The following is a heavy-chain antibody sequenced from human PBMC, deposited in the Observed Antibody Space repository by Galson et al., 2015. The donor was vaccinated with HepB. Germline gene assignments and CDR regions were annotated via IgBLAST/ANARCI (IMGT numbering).Heavy chain of an antibody. Sequence: SLRLSCAASGFTFSDYCMKWVRQAPGKGLEWVGRVIHKARRYTTDYVASVEGRFTISRDDSKNSLYLQMDSLKTEDTAVYYCSRTLPGIDLDYWGQGTLVAVSS. CDR3: SRTLPGIDLDY. CDR1: GFTFSDYC. V-gene: IGHV3-72*01. CDR2: VIHKARRYTT. J-gene: IGHJ4*02. D-gene: IGHD3-3*02.